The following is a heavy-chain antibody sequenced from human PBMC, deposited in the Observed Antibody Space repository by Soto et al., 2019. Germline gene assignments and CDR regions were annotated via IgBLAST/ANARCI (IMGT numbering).Heavy chain of an antibody. CDR2: ISGSGGST. CDR1: GFTISSYA. V-gene: IGHV3-23*01. D-gene: IGHD3-3*01. CDR3: AKDQVYDFWRGYYRRYYYMEV. Sequence: CGPLRLSCAAAGFTISSYAMSCVRKAPGKGLEWVSAISGSGGSTYYADSVKGRFTISRDNSKNTLYLQMNSLRAEDTAVYYCAKDQVYDFWRGYYRRYYYMEVRGKGTTVTVSS. J-gene: IGHJ6*03.